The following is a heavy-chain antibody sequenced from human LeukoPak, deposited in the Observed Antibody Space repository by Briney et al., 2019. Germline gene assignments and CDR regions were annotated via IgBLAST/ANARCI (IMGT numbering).Heavy chain of an antibody. D-gene: IGHD3-22*01. Sequence: PSETLSLTCVVSGGSVSGYYWGWIRQPPGRGLEWIGYVYYSGSTNYNPSFKSRITISVDTSRNQFSLKLSSVTAADTAVYYCARGNYYDSSGYYYWGQGTLVTVSS. CDR3: ARGNYYDSSGYYY. J-gene: IGHJ4*02. CDR1: GGSVSGYY. V-gene: IGHV4-59*02. CDR2: VYYSGST.